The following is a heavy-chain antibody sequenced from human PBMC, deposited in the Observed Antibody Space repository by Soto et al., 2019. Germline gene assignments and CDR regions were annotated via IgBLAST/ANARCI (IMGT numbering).Heavy chain of an antibody. CDR2: ISYDGSSK. J-gene: IGHJ3*02. CDR1: GFTFSSYA. D-gene: IGHD6-19*01. CDR3: ARRNSDYSSVWSDAFDI. V-gene: IGHV3-30-3*01. Sequence: QVQLVESGGGVVQPGRSLRLSCAASGFTFSSYAMHWVRQAPGKGPEWVAVISYDGSSKTYADSVKGQFTISRDNSKNSLFLQMNNLGPEDTAVYYCARRNSDYSSVWSDAFDIWGQGTMVTVSS.